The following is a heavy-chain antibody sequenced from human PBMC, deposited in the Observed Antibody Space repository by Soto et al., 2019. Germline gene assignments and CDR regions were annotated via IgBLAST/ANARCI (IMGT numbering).Heavy chain of an antibody. V-gene: IGHV3-13*04. CDR1: VVTFNIYD. D-gene: IGHD4-17*01. CDR2: VGTAGDT. CDR3: ATARDGENYYFDN. J-gene: IGHJ4*02. Sequence: LRLSCAASVVTFNIYDMHWVRQATGKGLEWVSAVGTAGDTYYPGSVKGRFTISRENAKSSLYFQMNRLRGGDTAVYYCATARDGENYYFDNGGQGNMVTVSS.